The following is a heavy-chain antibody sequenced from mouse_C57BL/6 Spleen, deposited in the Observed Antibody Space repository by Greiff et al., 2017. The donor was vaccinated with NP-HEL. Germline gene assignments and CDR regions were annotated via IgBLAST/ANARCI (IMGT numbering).Heavy chain of an antibody. CDR3: ARPYGSSYSWYFDV. CDR1: GFSLTSYA. J-gene: IGHJ1*03. V-gene: IGHV2-9-1*01. CDR2: IWTGGGT. Sequence: QVQLQQSGPGLVAPSQSLSITCTVSGFSLTSYAISWVRQPPGKGLEWLGVIWTGGGTNYNSALKSRLSISKDNSKSQVFLKMNSLQTDDTARYYCARPYGSSYSWYFDVWGTGTTVTVSS. D-gene: IGHD1-1*01.